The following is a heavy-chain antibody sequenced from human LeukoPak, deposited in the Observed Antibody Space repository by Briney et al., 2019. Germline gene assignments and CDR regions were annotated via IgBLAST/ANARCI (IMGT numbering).Heavy chain of an antibody. V-gene: IGHV3-33*06. J-gene: IGHJ4*02. CDR1: GFTFSSYG. CDR3: AKEQQLLSKERRYFDY. CDR2: IWYDGSNE. Sequence: GGSLRLSCAASGFTFSSYGMHWVRQAPGKGLEWVAVIWYDGSNEYYADSVKGRFTISRDNSKNTLYLQMNSLRAEDTAVYYCAKEQQLLSKERRYFDYWGQGTLVTVSS. D-gene: IGHD6-13*01.